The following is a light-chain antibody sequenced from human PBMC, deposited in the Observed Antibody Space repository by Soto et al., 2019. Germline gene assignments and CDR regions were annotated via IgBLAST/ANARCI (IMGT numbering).Light chain of an antibody. CDR2: DAS. Sequence: EIVLTQSPATLCLSPGERATLSCRTRQGVSRNVAWYQQKPGQAPRLLIFDASNRATGIPARSSGSASVTDFTLTSSSLQPEEGAVYDCQQRSNWATFGPGTKVDIK. V-gene: IGKV3-11*01. J-gene: IGKJ3*01. CDR1: QGVSRN. CDR3: QQRSNWAT.